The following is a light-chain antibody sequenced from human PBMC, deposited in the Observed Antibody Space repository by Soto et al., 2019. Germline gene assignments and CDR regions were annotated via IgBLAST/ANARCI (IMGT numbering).Light chain of an antibody. V-gene: IGKV1-5*03. CDR2: KAS. CDR3: QQYDSYPLT. Sequence: DIQMTQSPSTLSASVGDRVTITCRASQSVSSWLAWYQQRPGNAPNLLIYKASSLESGVPSRFSGSGSGTDFTLTVSSLQPDDFATYYCQQYDSYPLTFGGGTKVEIK. CDR1: QSVSSW. J-gene: IGKJ4*01.